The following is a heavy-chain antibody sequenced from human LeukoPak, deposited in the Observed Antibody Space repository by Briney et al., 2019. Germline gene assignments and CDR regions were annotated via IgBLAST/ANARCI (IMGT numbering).Heavy chain of an antibody. D-gene: IGHD6-19*01. CDR2: ISGTGLTR. CDR1: AFTFSDLY. Sequence: GGSLRLSCAASAFTFSDLYMTWIRQAPGRGLEWVSYISGTGLTRYYAESVKGRFTISRDNAENSLSLQMNRLRVEGSGTYYCARVIAVSPHYYYYMDVWGKGTTVTVSS. J-gene: IGHJ6*03. V-gene: IGHV3-11*04. CDR3: ARVIAVSPHYYYYMDV.